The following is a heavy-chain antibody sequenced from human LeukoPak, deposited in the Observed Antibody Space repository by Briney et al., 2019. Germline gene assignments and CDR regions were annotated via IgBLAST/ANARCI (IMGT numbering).Heavy chain of an antibody. CDR3: AKDYASGWLNLYFDY. CDR2: ISWNSGSI. V-gene: IGHV3-9*01. J-gene: IGHJ4*02. Sequence: PGGSLRLSCAASGFTFSNAWMNWVRHAPGKGLEWVSGISWNSGSIGYADSVKGRFTISRDNAKNSLYLQMNSLRAEDTALYYCAKDYASGWLNLYFDYWGQGTLVTVSS. CDR1: GFTFSNAW. D-gene: IGHD6-19*01.